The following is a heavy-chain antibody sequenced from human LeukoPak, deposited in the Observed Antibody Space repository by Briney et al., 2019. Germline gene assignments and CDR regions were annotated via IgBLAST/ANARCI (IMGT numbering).Heavy chain of an antibody. CDR2: ISWNSGSI. V-gene: IGHV3-9*01. CDR3: AKATNYYDSSGYSSHFDY. CDR1: GFTFDDYA. J-gene: IGHJ4*02. Sequence: GGSLRLSCAASGFTFDDYAMHWVRQAPGEGLEWVSGISWNSGSIGYADSVKGRFTISRDNAKNSLYLQMNSLRAADTALYYCAKATNYYDSSGYSSHFDYWGQGILVTVSS. D-gene: IGHD3-22*01.